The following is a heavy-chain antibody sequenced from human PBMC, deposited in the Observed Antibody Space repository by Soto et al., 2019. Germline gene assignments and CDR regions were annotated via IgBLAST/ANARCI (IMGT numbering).Heavy chain of an antibody. CDR1: GGTFSSYA. J-gene: IGHJ6*02. V-gene: IGHV1-69*02. Sequence: QVQLVQSGAEVKKPGSSVKVSCKASGGTFSSYAISWVRQAPGQGLEWMGRIIPILGIANYAQKFQGRVTITADKFTSTSYMELSSLRSEDTGVYYSASSAPLWLSGRMYVWGQGLTVTVSS. CDR2: IIPILGIA. D-gene: IGHD5-18*01. CDR3: ASSAPLWLSGRMYV.